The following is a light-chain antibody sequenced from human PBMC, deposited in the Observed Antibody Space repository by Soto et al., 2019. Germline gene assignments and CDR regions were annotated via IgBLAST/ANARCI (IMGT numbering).Light chain of an antibody. CDR2: KAS. CDR3: QQYDGYSRT. J-gene: IGKJ2*01. Sequence: DIQMTQSPSTLSASVGDRVTITCRASQSVSTWLAWYQQKPGKAPKLLIYKASSLESGVPSRFIGSGSGTEFTLTISSLQPDDFATYYCQQYDGYSRTFGQGTKLEIK. V-gene: IGKV1-5*03. CDR1: QSVSTW.